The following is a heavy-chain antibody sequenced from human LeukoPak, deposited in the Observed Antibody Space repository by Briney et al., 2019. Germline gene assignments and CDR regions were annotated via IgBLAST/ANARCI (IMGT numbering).Heavy chain of an antibody. CDR3: ARVLVLWFGELLYPGWFDP. Sequence: SETLSLTCSVSGYSISSGYYWGWIRQPPGKGLEWIGSIYYSGSTYYNPSLKSRVTISVDTSKNQFSLKLSSVTAADTAVYYCARVLVLWFGELLYPGWFDPWGQGTLVTVSS. D-gene: IGHD3-10*01. CDR1: GYSISSGYY. V-gene: IGHV4-38-2*02. CDR2: IYYSGST. J-gene: IGHJ5*02.